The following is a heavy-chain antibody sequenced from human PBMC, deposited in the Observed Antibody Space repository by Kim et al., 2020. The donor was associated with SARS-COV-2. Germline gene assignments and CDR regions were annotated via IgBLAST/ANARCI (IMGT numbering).Heavy chain of an antibody. CDR1: GYTFTGYY. CDR2: INPNSGGT. J-gene: IGHJ4*02. CDR3: ARDQAAYCSGGSCYETFDY. D-gene: IGHD2-15*01. Sequence: ASVKVSCKASGYTFTGYYMHWVRQAPGQGLEWMGWINPNSGGTNYAQKFQGRVTMTRDTSISTAYMELSRLRSDDTAVYYCARDQAAYCSGGSCYETFDYWGQGTLVTVSS. V-gene: IGHV1-2*02.